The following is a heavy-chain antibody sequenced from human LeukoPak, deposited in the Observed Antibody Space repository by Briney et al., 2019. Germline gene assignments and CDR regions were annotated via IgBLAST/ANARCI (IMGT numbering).Heavy chain of an antibody. Sequence: PGGSLRLSCASSGFTFSSYAMSWVRQPPGKGLEWVAVISGSGCSTYYADPVKGRFTISRDNYKNTLYLQINSLRAEDTAVYSCAKGFIYGYNPTYYFDYWGQGTLVTVSS. D-gene: IGHD5-24*01. CDR3: AKGFIYGYNPTYYFDY. CDR1: GFTFSSYA. CDR2: ISGSGCST. J-gene: IGHJ4*02. V-gene: IGHV3-23*01.